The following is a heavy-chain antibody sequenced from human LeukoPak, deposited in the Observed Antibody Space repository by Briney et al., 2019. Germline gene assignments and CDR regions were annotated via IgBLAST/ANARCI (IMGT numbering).Heavy chain of an antibody. CDR2: ISSSSSYI. J-gene: IGHJ4*02. CDR3: AKSTVTTSFDY. D-gene: IGHD4-17*01. CDR1: GFTFSSYW. V-gene: IGHV3-21*01. Sequence: GGSLRLSCAASGFTFSSYWMHWVRQAPGKGLEWVSSISSSSSYIYYADSVKGRFTISRDNAKNSLYLQMNSLRAEDTVVYYCAKSTVTTSFDYGGQGTLGTVSP.